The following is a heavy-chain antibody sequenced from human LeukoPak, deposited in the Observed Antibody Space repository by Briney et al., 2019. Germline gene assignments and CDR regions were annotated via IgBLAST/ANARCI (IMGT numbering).Heavy chain of an antibody. CDR2: TKQVGSET. J-gene: IGHJ6*03. V-gene: IGHV3-7*01. Sequence: GRSLRLSCAAAAFTVSSYWMSWVRHAPGRGLEWVANTKQVGSETYYVDSVEGRFTISRDNAKNSLYVQMNSLRAEDTAVYYCARKGYNWNDGSYSYYMDVWGKGTTVTISS. CDR1: AFTVSSYW. D-gene: IGHD1-1*01. CDR3: ARKGYNWNDGSYSYYMDV.